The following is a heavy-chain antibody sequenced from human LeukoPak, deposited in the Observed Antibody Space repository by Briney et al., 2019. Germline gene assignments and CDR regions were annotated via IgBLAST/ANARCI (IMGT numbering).Heavy chain of an antibody. J-gene: IGHJ5*02. CDR3: ARSHIAARPDWFDP. V-gene: IGHV4-30-2*01. CDR2: IYHSGST. Sequence: SETLSLTCTVSGGSISSGGYYWSWIRQPPGKGLEWIGYIYHSGSTYYNPSLKSRGTISVDRSKNQFSLKLSSVTAADTAVYYCARSHIAARPDWFDPWGQGTLVTVSS. D-gene: IGHD6-6*01. CDR1: GGSISSGGYY.